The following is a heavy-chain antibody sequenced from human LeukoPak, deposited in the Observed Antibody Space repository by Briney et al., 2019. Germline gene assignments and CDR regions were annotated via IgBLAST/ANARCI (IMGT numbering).Heavy chain of an antibody. CDR1: GFTFSSYE. CDR2: ISSSGSTI. CDR3: ARADTSDILTGYSDY. D-gene: IGHD3-9*01. Sequence: PGGSLRLSCAASGFTFSSYEMNWVRQAPGKGLQWVSYISSSGSTIYYADSVKGRFTISRDNAKKSLYLQMNRLRAEDTAVYFCARADTSDILTGYSDYWGQGTLVTVSS. J-gene: IGHJ4*02. V-gene: IGHV3-48*03.